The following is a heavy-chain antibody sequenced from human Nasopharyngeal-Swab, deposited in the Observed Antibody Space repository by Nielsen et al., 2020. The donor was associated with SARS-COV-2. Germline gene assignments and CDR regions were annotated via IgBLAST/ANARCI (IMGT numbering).Heavy chain of an antibody. V-gene: IGHV3-7*01. CDR1: GFTFSSYW. J-gene: IGHJ4*02. Sequence: GSLKISCAASGFTFSSYWMSWVRQAPGKGLEWVANIKQDGSEKYYVDSVKGRFTISRDNAKNSLYLQMNSLRAEDTAVYYCARDPLGSSSWFFDYWGQGTLVTVSS. D-gene: IGHD6-13*01. CDR2: IKQDGSEK. CDR3: ARDPLGSSSWFFDY.